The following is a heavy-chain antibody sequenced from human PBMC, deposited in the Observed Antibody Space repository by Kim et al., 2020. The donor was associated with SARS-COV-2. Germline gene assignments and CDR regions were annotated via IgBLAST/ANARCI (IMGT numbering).Heavy chain of an antibody. D-gene: IGHD5-18*01. CDR1: GFTFSSYG. Sequence: GGSLRLSCAASGFTFSSYGMHWVRQAPGKGLEREGVIWYDGSNKNYADSVKGRFTLSRDNSKNTLYLQMNSQRAEDTAVYYCARDLSGTYGYRYNYGMD. CDR2: IWYDGSNK. CDR3: ARDLSGTYGYRYNYGMD. V-gene: IGHV3-33*01. J-gene: IGHJ6*01.